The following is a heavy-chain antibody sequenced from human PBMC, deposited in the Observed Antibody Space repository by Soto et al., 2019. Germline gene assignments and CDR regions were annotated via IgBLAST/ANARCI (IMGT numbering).Heavy chain of an antibody. CDR2: ISYDGSNK. J-gene: IGHJ4*02. CDR1: GFTFSSYG. V-gene: IGHV3-30*18. CDR3: AKSEREYSSGWGLH. D-gene: IGHD6-19*01. Sequence: QVQLVESGGGVVQPGRSLRLSCAASGFTFSSYGMHWVRQAPGKGLEWVAVISYDGSNKYYADSVKGRFTISRDNSKNTLYLQMNSLRAEDTAVYYCAKSEREYSSGWGLHWGQGTLVTVSS.